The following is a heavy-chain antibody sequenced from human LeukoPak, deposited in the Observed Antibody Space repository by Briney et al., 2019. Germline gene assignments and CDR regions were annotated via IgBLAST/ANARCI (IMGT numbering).Heavy chain of an antibody. V-gene: IGHV1-69*06. Sequence: SVKVSCKASGGTFSSYAISWVRQAPGQGLEWMGGIIPIFGTANYAQKFQGRVTITAGKSTSTAYMELSSLRSEDTAVYYCARGYDSSGYYFNYWGQGTLVTVSS. J-gene: IGHJ4*02. D-gene: IGHD3-22*01. CDR2: IIPIFGTA. CDR3: ARGYDSSGYYFNY. CDR1: GGTFSSYA.